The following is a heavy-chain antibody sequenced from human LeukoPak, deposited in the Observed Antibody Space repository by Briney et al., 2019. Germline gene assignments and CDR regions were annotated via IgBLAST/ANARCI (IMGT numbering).Heavy chain of an antibody. CDR1: GFTFSSYA. CDR3: AKNADPQLERPLDY. Sequence: PAGGSLRLSCAASGFTFSSYAMHWVRQAPGKGLEWVAVISYDGSNKYYADSVKGRFTISRDNSKNTLYLQMNSLRAEDTAVYYCAKNADPQLERPLDYWGQGTLVTVSS. J-gene: IGHJ4*02. CDR2: ISYDGSNK. V-gene: IGHV3-30-3*02. D-gene: IGHD1-1*01.